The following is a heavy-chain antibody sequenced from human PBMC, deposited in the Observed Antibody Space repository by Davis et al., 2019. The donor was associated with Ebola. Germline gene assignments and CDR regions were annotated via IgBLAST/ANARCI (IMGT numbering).Heavy chain of an antibody. CDR2: IDPSDSYT. Sequence: GGSLRLSCKGSGYSFTSYWISWVRQMPGKGLEWMGRIDPSDSYTNYSPSFQGHVTISADKSISTAYLQWSSLKASDTAMYYCARRGTMGAIRDDYWGQGTPVTVSS. D-gene: IGHD1-26*01. CDR1: GYSFTSYW. V-gene: IGHV5-10-1*01. J-gene: IGHJ4*02. CDR3: ARRGTMGAIRDDY.